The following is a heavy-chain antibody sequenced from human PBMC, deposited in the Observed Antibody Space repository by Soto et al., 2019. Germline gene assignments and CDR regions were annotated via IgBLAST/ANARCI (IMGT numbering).Heavy chain of an antibody. CDR3: AREGFLGYCSGGSCYSGPYNWFDP. CDR1: GGSISSYY. D-gene: IGHD2-15*01. J-gene: IGHJ5*02. CDR2: IYTSGST. Sequence: SEILSLTCTVSGGSISSYYWSWIRQPAGKGLEWIGRIYTSGSTNYNPSLKSRVTMSVDTSKNQFSLKLSSVTAADTAVYYCAREGFLGYCSGGSCYSGPYNWFDPWGQGTLVTVPQ. V-gene: IGHV4-4*07.